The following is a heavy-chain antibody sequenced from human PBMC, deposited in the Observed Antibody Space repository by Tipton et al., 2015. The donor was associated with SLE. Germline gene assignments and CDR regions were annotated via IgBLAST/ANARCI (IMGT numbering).Heavy chain of an antibody. Sequence: PGLVKPSEALSLTCTVSGGSISSSSYYWSWIRQSPGKGLEWIGFFYFSGSSQYNPSLKSRVAISADTSNNQFSLELRSVTAADTAVYYCARHLGVIVAFEVWGQGTVLTVSS. V-gene: IGHV4-61*01. CDR3: ARHLGVIVAFEV. D-gene: IGHD3-10*01. CDR1: GGSISSSSYY. CDR2: FYFSGSS. J-gene: IGHJ3*01.